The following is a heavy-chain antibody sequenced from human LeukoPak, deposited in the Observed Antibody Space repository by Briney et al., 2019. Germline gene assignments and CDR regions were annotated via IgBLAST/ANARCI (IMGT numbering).Heavy chain of an antibody. D-gene: IGHD3-10*01. CDR3: ARDSGDYGSGINPFDY. J-gene: IGHJ4*02. V-gene: IGHV1-69*13. CDR1: GGTFSSYA. Sequence: EASVKVSCKASGGTFSSYAISWVRQAPGQGLEWMGGIIPIFGTANYAQKFQGRVTITADESTSTAYMELSRLRSDDTAVYYCARDSGDYGSGINPFDYWGQGTLVTVSS. CDR2: IIPIFGTA.